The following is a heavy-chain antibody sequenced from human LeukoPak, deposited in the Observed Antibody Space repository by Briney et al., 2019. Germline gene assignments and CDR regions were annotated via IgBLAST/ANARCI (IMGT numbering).Heavy chain of an antibody. Sequence: SETLSLTCTVSGYSISSGYYWGWIRQPPGKGLEWIGSIYHTGNTYYNPSLKSRVTISMDTSKNEFSLKLRSVTAADTAVYYCAGKYYYDSSGYFYVDWWGQGTLVTVSS. D-gene: IGHD3-22*01. CDR1: GYSISSGYY. CDR2: IYHTGNT. V-gene: IGHV4-38-2*02. CDR3: AGKYYYDSSGYFYVDW. J-gene: IGHJ4*02.